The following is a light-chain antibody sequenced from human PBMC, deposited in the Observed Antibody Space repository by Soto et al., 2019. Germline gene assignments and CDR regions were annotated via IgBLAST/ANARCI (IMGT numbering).Light chain of an antibody. CDR3: QQLNSYPLT. J-gene: IGKJ4*01. V-gene: IGKV1-9*01. CDR2: AAS. Sequence: QLTQSPSSLSASVGDRVTITCRASQGIATDLAWYQQKPGQAPNLLIYAASTLQSGVPSRFSGGGSGTDFTLTISSLQPEDFATYYCQQLNSYPLTFGGGTKVEL. CDR1: QGIATD.